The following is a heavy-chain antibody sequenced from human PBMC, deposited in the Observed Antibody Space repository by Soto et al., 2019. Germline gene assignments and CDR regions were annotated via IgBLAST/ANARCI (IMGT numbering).Heavy chain of an antibody. D-gene: IGHD5-18*01. CDR2: IVVGSGNT. J-gene: IGHJ6*02. V-gene: IGHV1-58*02. CDR3: AADKGYSHGFSRYGMDV. CDR1: GFTFSSSA. Sequence: GASVKVSCKASGFTFSSSAMQWVRQARGQRLEWIGWIVVGSGNTNYAQKFQERVTITRDMSTSTAYMELSSLTSEDTAVYYCAADKGYSHGFSRYGMDVWGQGTTVTVSS.